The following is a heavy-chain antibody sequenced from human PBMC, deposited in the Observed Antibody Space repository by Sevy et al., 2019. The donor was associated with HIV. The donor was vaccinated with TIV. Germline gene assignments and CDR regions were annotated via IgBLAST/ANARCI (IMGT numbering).Heavy chain of an antibody. CDR2: IYVAGST. J-gene: IGHJ5*02. CDR1: GASITSYY. D-gene: IGHD2-8*01. CDR3: ARDDFALWCGPNWLDP. V-gene: IGHV4-4*07. Sequence: SESLSLTCNVSGASITSYYWSCIRQPAGKGLEWIGRIYVAGSTNYNPSLKSRVTMSIDMSKKQFSLKLTSVTAAATSVYYCARDDFALWCGPNWLDPWSQGAPVSVSS.